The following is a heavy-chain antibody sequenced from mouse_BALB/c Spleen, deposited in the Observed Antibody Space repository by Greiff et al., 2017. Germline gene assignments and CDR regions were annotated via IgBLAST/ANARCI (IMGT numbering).Heavy chain of an antibody. CDR3: ARGQKDTTVVAEDY. Sequence: EVHLVESGGGLVKPGGSLKLSCAASGFTFSSYDMSWVRQTPEKRLEWVASISSGGSTYYPDSVKGRFTISRDNARNILYLQMNSLRSEDTAMYYCARGQKDTTVVAEDYWGQGTSVTVSS. V-gene: IGHV5-6-5*01. D-gene: IGHD1-1*01. J-gene: IGHJ4*01. CDR1: GFTFSSYD. CDR2: ISSGGST.